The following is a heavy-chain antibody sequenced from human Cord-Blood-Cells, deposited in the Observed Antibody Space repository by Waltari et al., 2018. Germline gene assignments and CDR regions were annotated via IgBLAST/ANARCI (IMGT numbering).Heavy chain of an antibody. CDR1: GGSISSYY. J-gene: IGHJ5*02. Sequence: QVQLQESGPVLVKPSETLSLTCTVTGGSISSYYWSWIRQPAGKGLEWIGRIYTSGSTNYNPSLKSRVTMSVDTSKTQFSLKLSSVTAADTAVYYCARMGIAAAGTGWFDPWGQGTLVTVSS. CDR2: IYTSGST. V-gene: IGHV4-4*07. D-gene: IGHD6-13*01. CDR3: ARMGIAAAGTGWFDP.